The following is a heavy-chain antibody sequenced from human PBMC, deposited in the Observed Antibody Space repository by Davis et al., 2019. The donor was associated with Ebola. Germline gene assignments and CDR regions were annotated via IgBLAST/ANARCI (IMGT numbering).Heavy chain of an antibody. J-gene: IGHJ3*02. D-gene: IGHD2-21*01. CDR3: ARAIAEGAFDI. Sequence: AASVKVSCKASGGTFSSYTISWVRQAPGQGLEWMGRIIPILGIANYAQKFQGRVTITADKSTSTAYMELSSLRSEDTAVYYCARAIAEGAFDIWGQGTMVTVSS. CDR1: GGTFSSYT. V-gene: IGHV1-69*02. CDR2: IIPILGIA.